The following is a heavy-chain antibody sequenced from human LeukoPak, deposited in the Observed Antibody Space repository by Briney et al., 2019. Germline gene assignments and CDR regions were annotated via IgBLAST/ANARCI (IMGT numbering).Heavy chain of an antibody. CDR3: ATDFIAAAGTY. Sequence: ASVKISCKVSGYTFTDYYMHWVQQAPGKGLEWMGLVDPEDGETIYAEKFQGRVTITADTSTDTAYMELCSLRSEDTSVYYCATDFIAAAGTYWGQGTLVTVSS. CDR2: VDPEDGET. V-gene: IGHV1-69-2*01. D-gene: IGHD6-13*01. J-gene: IGHJ4*02. CDR1: GYTFTDYY.